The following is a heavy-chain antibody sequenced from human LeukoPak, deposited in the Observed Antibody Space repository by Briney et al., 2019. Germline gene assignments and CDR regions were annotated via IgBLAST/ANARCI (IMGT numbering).Heavy chain of an antibody. V-gene: IGHV1-8*01. CDR2: MNPNSGNT. D-gene: IGHD3-10*01. CDR1: GYTFTSYD. J-gene: IGHJ4*02. Sequence: ASVTVSCKASGYTFTSYDINWVRQAAGQGLEWMGWMNPNSGNTGYAQKFQGRVTMTRNTSISTAYMELSSLRSEDTAVYYCARVTMVRGVHGYYFDYWGQGTLVTVSS. CDR3: ARVTMVRGVHGYYFDY.